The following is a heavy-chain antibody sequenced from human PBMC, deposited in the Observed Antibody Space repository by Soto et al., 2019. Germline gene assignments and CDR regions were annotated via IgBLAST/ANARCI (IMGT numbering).Heavy chain of an antibody. Sequence: QVQLQESGPGLVKPSKTLSLTCTVSGGSISIGNYYWTWIRQPPGKGLEWIGYIYSSGTTDYNPSLKSRITISEDTSKNQFSLKLSSGTAADTAVYYCARTAGDVYQWLFNYWGQGTLVTVSS. CDR3: ARTAGDVYQWLFNY. CDR2: IYSSGTT. CDR1: GGSISIGNYY. D-gene: IGHD5-12*01. V-gene: IGHV4-30-4*01. J-gene: IGHJ4*02.